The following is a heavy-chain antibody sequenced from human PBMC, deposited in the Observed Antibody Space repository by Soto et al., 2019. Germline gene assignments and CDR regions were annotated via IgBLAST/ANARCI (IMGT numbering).Heavy chain of an antibody. V-gene: IGHV3-9*01. CDR2: ISWNSGSI. CDR1: GFTFDDYA. D-gene: IGHD2-15*01. J-gene: IGHJ6*02. CDR3: AKDTRYCSRGSCYPYDYYGMDV. Sequence: EVQLVESGGGLVQPGRSLRLSCAASGFTFDDYAMHWVRQAPGKGLEWVSGISWNSGSIDYADSVKGRFTISRDNAKNSLYLQMNSLRAEDTALYYCAKDTRYCSRGSCYPYDYYGMDVWGQGTTVTVSS.